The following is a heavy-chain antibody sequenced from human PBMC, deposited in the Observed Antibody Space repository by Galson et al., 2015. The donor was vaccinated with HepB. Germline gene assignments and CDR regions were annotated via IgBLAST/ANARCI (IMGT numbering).Heavy chain of an antibody. D-gene: IGHD4-23*01. CDR2: INAGNGNT. J-gene: IGHJ4*02. Sequence: SVKVSCKASGYTFTSYAMHWVRQAPGQRLEWMGWINAGNGNTKYSQKFQGRVTITRDTSASTAYMELSSLRSEDTAVYYCARGVATTVVTPADYWGQGTLVTVSS. CDR3: ARGVATTVVTPADY. V-gene: IGHV1-3*01. CDR1: GYTFTSYA.